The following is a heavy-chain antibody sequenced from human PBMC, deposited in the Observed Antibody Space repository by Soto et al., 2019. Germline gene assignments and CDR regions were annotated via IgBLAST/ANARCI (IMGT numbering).Heavy chain of an antibody. Sequence: QVQLQESGPGLVKPSQTLSLTCTVSGGSISSGGYYWSWIRQHPGKGLEWIGYIYYSGSTYYNPSLKSRFTISVDTSKNQFSLKLSSVTAADTAVYYCARGSTMIVVALDYWGQGTPVTVSS. D-gene: IGHD3-22*01. J-gene: IGHJ4*02. CDR2: IYYSGST. V-gene: IGHV4-31*03. CDR1: GGSISSGGYY. CDR3: ARGSTMIVVALDY.